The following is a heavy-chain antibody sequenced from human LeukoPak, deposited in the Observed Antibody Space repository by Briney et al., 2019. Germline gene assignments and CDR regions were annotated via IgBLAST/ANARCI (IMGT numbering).Heavy chain of an antibody. Sequence: PGGSLRLSCAASGFTFSSYSMNWVRQAPGKGLEWVSYISSSSSTIYYADSVKGRFTISRDNAKNSLYLQMNSLRAEDTAVYYCARDLRSSDLRLRGCFDYWGQVTLVTVSS. D-gene: IGHD4-23*01. V-gene: IGHV3-48*01. CDR3: ARDLRSSDLRLRGCFDY. CDR2: ISSSSSTI. CDR1: GFTFSSYS. J-gene: IGHJ4*02.